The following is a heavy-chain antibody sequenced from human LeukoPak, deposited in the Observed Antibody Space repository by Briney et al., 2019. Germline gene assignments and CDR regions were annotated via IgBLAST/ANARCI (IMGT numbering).Heavy chain of an antibody. CDR2: ISYDGSNK. CDR1: GFTFSSYA. V-gene: IGHV3-30-3*01. Sequence: GRSLRLSCAASGFTFSSYAMHWVRQAPGKGLEWVAVISYDGSNKYYADSVKGRFTISRDNAKNSLYLHMNSLRAEDTAMYYCARGFGRPWGQGTLVTVSS. CDR3: ARGFGRP. D-gene: IGHD3-16*01. J-gene: IGHJ5*02.